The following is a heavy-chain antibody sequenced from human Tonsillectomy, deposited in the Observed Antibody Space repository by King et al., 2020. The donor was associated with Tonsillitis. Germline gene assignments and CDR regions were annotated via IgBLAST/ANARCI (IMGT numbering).Heavy chain of an antibody. D-gene: IGHD3-22*01. CDR3: ATDGYYDSSGYYLYSMDV. CDR1: GFSFSSYA. Sequence: VQLVESGGGLVQPGGSLRLSCAASGFSFSSYAMSWVRQAPGKGLEWVSVISGSGVRTDFADSVKGRFTISRDNSKNTLYMQMNSLRAGDTAVYYCATDGYYDSSGYYLYSMDVWGQGTTVTVSS. CDR2: ISGSGVRT. J-gene: IGHJ6*02. V-gene: IGHV3-23*04.